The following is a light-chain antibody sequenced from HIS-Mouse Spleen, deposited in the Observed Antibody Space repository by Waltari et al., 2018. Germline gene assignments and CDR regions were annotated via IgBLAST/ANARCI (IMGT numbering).Light chain of an antibody. Sequence: QSALTQPASVSGSPGQSITISCTGTSSDVGCYNLVSWYPQHPGKAPKLMLYEGSKRPSVVSNRFSGSKSGNTASLTISGLQAEDEADYYCYSYAGSSTVVFGGGTKLTVL. CDR3: YSYAGSSTVV. CDR1: SSDVGCYNL. J-gene: IGLJ2*01. CDR2: EGS. V-gene: IGLV2-23*01.